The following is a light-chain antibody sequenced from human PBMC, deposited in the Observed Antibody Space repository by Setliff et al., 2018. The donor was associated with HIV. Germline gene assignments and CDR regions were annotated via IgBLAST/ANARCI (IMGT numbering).Light chain of an antibody. CDR1: STDIGGYNF. Sequence: QSALTQPASVSGSPGQSITISCTGTSTDIGGYNFVSWYQQHPGKAPKVMIYGVNNRPSGVSYRFSGFKSGNTASLTISALQAEDEADYYCSSYSSFSTQMFGTGTKVTGL. CDR2: GVN. CDR3: SSYSSFSTQM. J-gene: IGLJ1*01. V-gene: IGLV2-14*01.